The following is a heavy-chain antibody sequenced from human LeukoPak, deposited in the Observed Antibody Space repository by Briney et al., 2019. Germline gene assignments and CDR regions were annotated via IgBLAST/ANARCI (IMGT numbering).Heavy chain of an antibody. CDR1: GFTFSNYA. CDR3: ARDLRLRFSGTYLPAHDAFHT. CDR2: ISDDGSRQ. V-gene: IGHV3-30-3*01. J-gene: IGHJ3*02. Sequence: PGRSLRLSCAATGFTFSNYAIHWGRQAPGKGLEWVAFISDDGSRQHYADSVKGRFTISRDNSKNTLNLQMNSLRAEDTAVYYCARDLRLRFSGTYLPAHDAFHTWGQGTMVTVSS. D-gene: IGHD1-26*01.